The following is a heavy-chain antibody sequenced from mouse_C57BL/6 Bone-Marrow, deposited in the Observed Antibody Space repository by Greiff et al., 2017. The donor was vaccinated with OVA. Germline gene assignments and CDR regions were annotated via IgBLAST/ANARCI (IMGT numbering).Heavy chain of an antibody. CDR2: IDPYSGGT. CDR3: ARHYGSRFAY. V-gene: IGHV1-72*01. Sequence: QVQLQQPGAELVKPGASVKLSCKASGYTFTSYWMHWVKQRPGRGLEWIGRIDPYSGGTKYNEKFKSKATLTVDKPSSPAYMQLSSLTSEDSAVYYCARHYGSRFAYWGQGTMVTVSA. CDR1: GYTFTSYW. D-gene: IGHD1-1*01. J-gene: IGHJ3*01.